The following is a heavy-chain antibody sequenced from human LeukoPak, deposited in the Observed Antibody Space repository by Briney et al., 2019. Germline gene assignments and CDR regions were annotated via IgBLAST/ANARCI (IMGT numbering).Heavy chain of an antibody. Sequence: PSETLSLTRAVYGGSFSGYYWSWIRQPPGKGLEWIGEINHSGSTNYNPSLKSRVTISVDTSKNQFSLKLSSVTAADTAVYYCARGPASSWHYDPPYYFDYWGQGTLVTVSS. D-gene: IGHD6-13*01. CDR2: INHSGST. J-gene: IGHJ4*02. CDR3: ARGPASSWHYDPPYYFDY. CDR1: GGSFSGYY. V-gene: IGHV4-34*01.